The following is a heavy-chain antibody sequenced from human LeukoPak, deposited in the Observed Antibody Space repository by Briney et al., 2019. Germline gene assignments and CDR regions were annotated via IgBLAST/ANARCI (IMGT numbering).Heavy chain of an antibody. V-gene: IGHV3-23*01. D-gene: IGHD3-22*01. CDR1: GFTFIGYA. J-gene: IGHJ4*02. CDR3: AKDHEITMIVGYFDY. Sequence: VGALRLSCAASGFTFIGYAMRAVRDAPGGGRGWVSAISGSGGSTYYADSVKGRFTISRDNSKNTLYLQMNSLRAEDTAVYYCAKDHEITMIVGYFDYWGQGTLVTVSS. CDR2: ISGSGGST.